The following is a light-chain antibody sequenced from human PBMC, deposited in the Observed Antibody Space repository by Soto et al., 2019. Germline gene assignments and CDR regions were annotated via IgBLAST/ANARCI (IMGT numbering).Light chain of an antibody. CDR1: QSVSSN. Sequence: EIVMTQSPATLSVSPGERATLSCRASQSVSSNLAWYQQKPGQAPRLIMYGASTRATSMPARFSGSGSGTEFTLTISSLQSEDFAGYYCQQDNKWPLTFGGGTKVEIK. CDR3: QQDNKWPLT. CDR2: GAS. V-gene: IGKV3-15*01. J-gene: IGKJ4*01.